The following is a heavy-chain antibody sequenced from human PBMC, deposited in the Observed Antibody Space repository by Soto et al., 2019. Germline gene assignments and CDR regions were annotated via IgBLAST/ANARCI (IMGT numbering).Heavy chain of an antibody. CDR2: IDPTDSYT. CDR3: ARPISPYYYDAEGYRDPSDM. V-gene: IGHV5-10-1*01. CDR1: GYSFTSYW. J-gene: IGHJ1*01. Sequence: GESLKISCRGSGYSFTSYWINWVRQMPGKGLEWMGRIDPTDSYTNYSPSFQGRVTISVDKSINTAYLEWRSLKASDTAMYFCARPISPYYYDAEGYRDPSDMWGQGTLVTVSS. D-gene: IGHD3-22*01.